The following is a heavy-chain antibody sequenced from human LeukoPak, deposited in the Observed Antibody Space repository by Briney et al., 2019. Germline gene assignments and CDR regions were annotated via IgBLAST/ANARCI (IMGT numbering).Heavy chain of an antibody. V-gene: IGHV1-69*13. CDR1: GGTFSSYA. D-gene: IGHD2-15*01. J-gene: IGHJ4*02. CDR3: ARDMTGYCSGGSCSQGFDY. Sequence: GASVKVSCKASGGTFSSYAISWVRQAPGQGLEWMGGIIPLFGPANYAQKFQGRVTITADESTSTAYMELSSLRSEDTAVYYCARDMTGYCSGGSCSQGFDYWGQGTLVTVSS. CDR2: IIPLFGPA.